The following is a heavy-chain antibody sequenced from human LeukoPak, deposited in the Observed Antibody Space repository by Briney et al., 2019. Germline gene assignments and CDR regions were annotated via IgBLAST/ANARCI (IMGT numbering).Heavy chain of an antibody. CDR1: GGTFTSYA. D-gene: IGHD2-2*01. V-gene: IGHV1-18*01. CDR2: ISAYNGNT. J-gene: IGHJ5*02. CDR3: ARDGRLYCSSTSCYAYWFDP. Sequence: GASVKVSCKASGGTFTSYAISWVRQAPGQGLEWMGWISAYNGNTNYAQKLQGRVTMTTDTSTSTAYMELRSLRSDDTAVYYCARDGRLYCSSTSCYAYWFDPWGQGTLVTVSS.